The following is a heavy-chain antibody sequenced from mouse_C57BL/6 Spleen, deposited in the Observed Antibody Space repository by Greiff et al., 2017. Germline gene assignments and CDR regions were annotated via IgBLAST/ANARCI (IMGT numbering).Heavy chain of an antibody. CDR2: ISSGSSTI. CDR3: ARDGRYFDV. Sequence: EVKLVESGGGLVKPGGSLKLSCAASGFTFSDYGMHWVRQAPEKGLEWVAYISSGSSTIYYADTVKGRFTISRDNAKNTLFLQMTSRRSEDTAMYYWARDGRYFDVWGTGTTVTVSA. D-gene: IGHD1-1*01. V-gene: IGHV5-17*01. CDR1: GFTFSDYG. J-gene: IGHJ1*03.